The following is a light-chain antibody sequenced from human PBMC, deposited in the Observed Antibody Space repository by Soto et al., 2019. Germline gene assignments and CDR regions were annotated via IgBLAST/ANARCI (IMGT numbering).Light chain of an antibody. J-gene: IGLJ1*01. Sequence: QSVLTQPPSVSGAPGQRGTISCTGTSSNIGAGYDVHWYQQFSGTAPKLLIYANNDRPSGVPGRFSASESGASASLAICGLEAEDEADYYCQSYDSSLSGSTVFGTGTKVTVL. CDR3: QSYDSSLSGSTV. CDR1: SSNIGAGYD. V-gene: IGLV1-40*01. CDR2: ANN.